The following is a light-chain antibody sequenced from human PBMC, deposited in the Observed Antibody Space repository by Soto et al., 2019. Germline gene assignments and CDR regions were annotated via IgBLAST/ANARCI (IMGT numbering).Light chain of an antibody. V-gene: IGKV3-11*01. Sequence: EIVLTQSPANLSLSPGERVTLSCRASQSVSSFLAWYQQQPGQAPRLLIYDASNRATGIPARFSGSGSGTHGTLTMSSQDPEDRTVHYCHQPSNFMHAFGQGTKLDLK. J-gene: IGKJ2*01. CDR2: DAS. CDR3: HQPSNFMHA. CDR1: QSVSSF.